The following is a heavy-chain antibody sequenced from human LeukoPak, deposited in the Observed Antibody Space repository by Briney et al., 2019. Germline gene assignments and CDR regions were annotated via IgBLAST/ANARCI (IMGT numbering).Heavy chain of an antibody. CDR3: ARTPRIAARPYYYYYMDV. J-gene: IGHJ6*03. CDR2: INPNSGGT. CDR1: GGTFSSYA. D-gene: IGHD6-6*01. Sequence: ASVKVSCKASGGTFSSYAISWVRQAPGQGLEWMGRINPNSGGTNYAQKFQGRVTMTRDTSISTAYMELSRLRSDDTAVYYCARTPRIAARPYYYYYMDVWGKGTTVTVS. V-gene: IGHV1-2*06.